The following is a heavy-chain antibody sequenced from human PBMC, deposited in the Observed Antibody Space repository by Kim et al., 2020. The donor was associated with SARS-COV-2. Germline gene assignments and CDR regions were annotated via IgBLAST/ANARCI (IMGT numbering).Heavy chain of an antibody. CDR2: IYYSGST. Sequence: SETLSLTCTVSGGSISSSSYYWGWIRQPPGKGLEWIGSIYYSGSTYYNPSLKSRVTISVDTSKNQFSLKLSSVTAADTAVYYCASLYYYDSSGYSWFDPWGQGTLVTVSS. J-gene: IGHJ5*02. V-gene: IGHV4-39*01. CDR3: ASLYYYDSSGYSWFDP. CDR1: GGSISSSSYY. D-gene: IGHD3-22*01.